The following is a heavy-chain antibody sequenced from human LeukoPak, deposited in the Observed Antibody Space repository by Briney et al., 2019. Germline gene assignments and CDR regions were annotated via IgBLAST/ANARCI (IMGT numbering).Heavy chain of an antibody. V-gene: IGHV1-18*01. Sequence: ASVKVSCKASGYTFTNYGIIWVRQATGQGLEWMGWINTYNGNTNYVQKLQGRVTVTTDTSTSTVYMELRSLRSDDTALYYCARGDDAFDIWGQGTMVTLSS. CDR1: GYTFTNYG. CDR3: ARGDDAFDI. J-gene: IGHJ3*02. CDR2: INTYNGNT.